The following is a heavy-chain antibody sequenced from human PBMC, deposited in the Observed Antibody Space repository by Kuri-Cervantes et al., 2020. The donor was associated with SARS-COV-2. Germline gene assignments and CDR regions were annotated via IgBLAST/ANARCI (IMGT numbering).Heavy chain of an antibody. D-gene: IGHD3-3*01. Sequence: ASVKVSCKASHYTFTSYGVNWVRQAPGQGLEWMGWISAYNGNANLAAKFQGRVTMTTDTSAITVYTELRSLRADDTAVYDCATSDYDFWSGSKYYMDIWGKGTTVTVSS. CDR3: ATSDYDFWSGSKYYMDI. J-gene: IGHJ6*03. CDR1: HYTFTSYG. CDR2: ISAYNGNA. V-gene: IGHV1-18*01.